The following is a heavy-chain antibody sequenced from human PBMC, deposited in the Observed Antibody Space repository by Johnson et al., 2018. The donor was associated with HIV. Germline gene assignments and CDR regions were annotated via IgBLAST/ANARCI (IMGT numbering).Heavy chain of an antibody. CDR2: ISYDGSNK. J-gene: IGHJ3*02. Sequence: QLQLVESAGGLLQPATSLRLSCPASGFTFSSYGMHWVRQAPGKGLEWVSVISYDGSNKYYADSVKGRFTISRDNSKNSLYLQMNSLRTEDTALYYCAKDRQATSTLGAFDIWGKGNMVIVSS. CDR1: GFTFSSYG. D-gene: IGHD5-24*01. CDR3: AKDRQATSTLGAFDI. V-gene: IGHV3-30*19.